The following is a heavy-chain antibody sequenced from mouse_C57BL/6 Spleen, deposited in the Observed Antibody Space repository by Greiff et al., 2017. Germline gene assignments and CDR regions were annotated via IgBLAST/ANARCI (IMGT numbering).Heavy chain of an antibody. V-gene: IGHV5-17*01. J-gene: IGHJ2*01. CDR2: ISSGSSTI. CDR3: ARVTTVPYYYDC. CDR1: GFTFSDYG. D-gene: IGHD1-1*01. Sequence: EVMLVESGGGLVKPGGSLKLSCAASGFTFSDYGMHWVRQAPEQGLEWVAYISSGSSTIYYADTVKGRFTISRDNAKNTLFLHMTSLRSEDTAMYYCARVTTVPYYYDCWGKGTTLTVSS.